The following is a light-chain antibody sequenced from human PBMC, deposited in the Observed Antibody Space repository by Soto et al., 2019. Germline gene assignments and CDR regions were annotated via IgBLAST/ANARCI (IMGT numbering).Light chain of an antibody. V-gene: IGKV1-5*03. CDR2: KAS. CDR1: QSISSW. CDR3: QQYNSYWYT. J-gene: IGKJ2*01. Sequence: DIQMTQSPSTLSASVGDRVTITFRSSQSISSWLAWYQQKPGKAPKLLIYKASSLESGVPSRFSGSGSGTEFTLTISSLQPDDFATYYCQQYNSYWYTFGQGTKVDIK.